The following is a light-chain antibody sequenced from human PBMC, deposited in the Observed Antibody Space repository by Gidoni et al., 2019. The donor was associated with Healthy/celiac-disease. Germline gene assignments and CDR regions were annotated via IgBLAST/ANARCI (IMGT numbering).Light chain of an antibody. CDR3: QQYGSSPYT. J-gene: IGKJ2*01. Sequence: EIVLTQSPGTLSLSPGERATLSCRASQSVSSSYLAWYQQKPGQAPRLLIYGPSSRATGMPDRVSGSGSGTDFTLSISRLEPEDFAVYYCQQYGSSPYTFGQGTKLEIK. V-gene: IGKV3-20*01. CDR2: GPS. CDR1: QSVSSSY.